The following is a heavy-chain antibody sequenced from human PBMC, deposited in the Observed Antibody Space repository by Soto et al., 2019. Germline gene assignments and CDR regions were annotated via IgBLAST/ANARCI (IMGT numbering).Heavy chain of an antibody. CDR2: IYYSGST. Sequence: SETLSLSCTVSGGSISSGGYYWSWIRQHPGKGLEWIGYIYYSGSTYYNPSLKSRVTISVDTSKNQFSLKLSSVTAADTAVYYCARDYGIGTGTGTGYYYGMDVLGQGTTVTVSS. CDR1: GGSISSGGYY. D-gene: IGHD1-1*01. J-gene: IGHJ6*02. CDR3: ARDYGIGTGTGTGYYYGMDV. V-gene: IGHV4-31*03.